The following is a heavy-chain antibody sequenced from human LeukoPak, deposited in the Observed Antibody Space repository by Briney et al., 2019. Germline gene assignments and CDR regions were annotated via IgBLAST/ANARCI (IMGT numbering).Heavy chain of an antibody. CDR1: GGSISSGGYS. CDR2: IYHSGST. V-gene: IGHV4-30-2*01. Sequence: SETLSPTCAVSGGSISSGGYSWSWVRQPPGKGLEWIGYIYHSGSTYFNPSLKSRVTISVDRSKNQFSLKLSSVTAADTAVYYCARGHLYDYFDYWGQGTLVTVSS. D-gene: IGHD5/OR15-5a*01. J-gene: IGHJ4*02. CDR3: ARGHLYDYFDY.